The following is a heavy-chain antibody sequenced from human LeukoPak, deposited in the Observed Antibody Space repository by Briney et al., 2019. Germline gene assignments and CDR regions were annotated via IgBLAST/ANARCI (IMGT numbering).Heavy chain of an antibody. CDR3: ARDTAGNDFWSGYSTRWFDP. D-gene: IGHD3-3*01. CDR1: GGSISSYY. Sequence: SETLFLTCTVSGGSISSYYWSWIRQPAGKGLEWIGRIYTSGSTNYNPSLKSRVTMSVDTSKNQFSLKLSSVTAADTAVYYCARDTAGNDFWSGYSTRWFDPWGQGTLVTVSS. J-gene: IGHJ5*02. V-gene: IGHV4-4*07. CDR2: IYTSGST.